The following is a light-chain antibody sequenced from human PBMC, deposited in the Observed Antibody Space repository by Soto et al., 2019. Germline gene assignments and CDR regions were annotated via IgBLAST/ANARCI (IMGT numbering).Light chain of an antibody. CDR2: KAS. V-gene: IGKV1-5*03. J-gene: IGKJ4*01. CDR3: QQYNSYSIT. Sequence: DIQMTQSPSTLSASVGDRVTITCRASQSISSWLAWYQQKPGKAPKLLIYKASSLESGVQSRFSGSGSGTEFTLTISSLQPDDFATYYCQQYNSYSITFGGGTKVEIK. CDR1: QSISSW.